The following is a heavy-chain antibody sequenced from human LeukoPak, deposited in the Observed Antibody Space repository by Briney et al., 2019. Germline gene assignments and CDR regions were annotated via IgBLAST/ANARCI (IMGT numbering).Heavy chain of an antibody. D-gene: IGHD6-19*01. CDR3: ARGEFIAVAGTASFDY. Sequence: SVKVSCKACGGTFSSYAISWVRQAPGQGLEWMGRIIPIFGTANYAQKFQGRVTITTDESTSTAYMELSSLRSEDTAVYYCARGEFIAVAGTASFDYWGQGTLVTVSS. J-gene: IGHJ4*02. CDR1: GGTFSSYA. V-gene: IGHV1-69*05. CDR2: IIPIFGTA.